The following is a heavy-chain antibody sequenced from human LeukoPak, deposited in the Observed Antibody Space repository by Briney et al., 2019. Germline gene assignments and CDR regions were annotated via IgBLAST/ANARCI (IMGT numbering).Heavy chain of an antibody. Sequence: PSETLSLTCTVSGVSISSGSYYWAWHRQPPGAGREWIGSMHYTGSTYYNPSLKTRVTISVDTSKNQLSLKLRSVTAADTAVYYCARRDYFDSWGRGTLVTVSS. CDR3: ARRDYFDS. V-gene: IGHV4-39*01. CDR1: GVSISSGSYY. J-gene: IGHJ4*02. CDR2: MHYTGST.